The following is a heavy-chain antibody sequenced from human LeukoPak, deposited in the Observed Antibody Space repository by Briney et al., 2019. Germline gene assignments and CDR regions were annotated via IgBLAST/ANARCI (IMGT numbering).Heavy chain of an antibody. CDR1: GYTFTGHH. CDR2: IDPNSEYT. CDR3: ARASGYVRLDY. Sequence: ASVKVSCKASGYTFTGHHIHWVRQAPGQGLEWMGLIDPNSEYTNTAQNFQGRVTMTRGTSITTAYMELTSLRSGDTAVYYCARASGYVRLDYWGQGALVTVSS. D-gene: IGHD3-10*02. V-gene: IGHV1-2*02. J-gene: IGHJ4*02.